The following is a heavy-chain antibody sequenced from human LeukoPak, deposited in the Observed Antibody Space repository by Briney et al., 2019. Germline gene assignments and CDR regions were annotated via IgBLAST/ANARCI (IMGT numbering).Heavy chain of an antibody. CDR3: ARDDPSSYGLDY. J-gene: IGHJ4*02. CDR1: GFTFSSYW. D-gene: IGHD5-18*01. Sequence: PGGSLRLSCAASGFTFSSYWMSWVRQAPGKGLEWVSSISSGSHNIYYADSMKGRFTISRDNAKNSLYLQINSLRAEDTAVYYCARDDPSSYGLDYWGQGTLVIVSS. V-gene: IGHV3-21*01. CDR2: ISSGSHNI.